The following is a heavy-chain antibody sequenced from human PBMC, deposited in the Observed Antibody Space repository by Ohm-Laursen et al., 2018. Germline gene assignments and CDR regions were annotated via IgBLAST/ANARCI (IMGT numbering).Heavy chain of an antibody. CDR1: GFALNISGVG. D-gene: IGHD3-22*01. CDR3: AHVTDYYDSNGYFYDYFTHFDY. CDR2: IYWDDDQ. J-gene: IGHJ4*02. Sequence: TQTLTLTCSFSGFALNISGVGVAWIRQPPGKALEWLALIYWDDDQRYSPSLKNRLTITKDTSKNQVVLTMTNMDPVDTATYFCAHVTDYYDSNGYFYDYFTHFDYWGQGTLVTVSS. V-gene: IGHV2-5*02.